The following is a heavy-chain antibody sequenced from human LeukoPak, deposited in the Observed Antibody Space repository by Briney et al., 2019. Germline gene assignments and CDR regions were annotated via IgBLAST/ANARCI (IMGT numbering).Heavy chain of an antibody. V-gene: IGHV3-30*03. Sequence: PGGSLRLSCAASGFTFSSYGMHWVRQAPGKGLEWVAVISYDGSYKYYADSVKGRFTISRDNSKNTLYLQMNSLRAEDTAVYYCARDDGDGYNFDYWGQGTLVTVSS. CDR2: ISYDGSYK. D-gene: IGHD5-24*01. J-gene: IGHJ4*02. CDR3: ARDDGDGYNFDY. CDR1: GFTFSSYG.